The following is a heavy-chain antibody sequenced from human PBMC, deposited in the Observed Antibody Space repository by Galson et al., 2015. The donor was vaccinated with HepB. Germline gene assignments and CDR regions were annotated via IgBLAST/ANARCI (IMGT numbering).Heavy chain of an antibody. CDR2: LSSSNTVI. CDR1: GFTISAYS. V-gene: IGHV3-48*02. CDR3: ARARSPTGWLGEMEP. Sequence: SLRLSCAASGFTISAYSMNWVRQAPGKGLEWVSYLSSSNTVIYYADSVKGRFTIPRDNAKNSLYLQMNSLRDEDTAVYYCARARSPTGWLGEMEPWGQGTLVAVSS. D-gene: IGHD6-19*01. J-gene: IGHJ5*02.